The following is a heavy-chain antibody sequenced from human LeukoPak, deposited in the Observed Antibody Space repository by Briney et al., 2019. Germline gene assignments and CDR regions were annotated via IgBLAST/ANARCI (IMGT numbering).Heavy chain of an antibody. CDR3: ARSYYDFWSGYSPYYFDY. J-gene: IGHJ4*02. CDR1: GYTFTGYY. CDR2: INPNSGGT. D-gene: IGHD3-3*01. Sequence: GASVKVSCKASGYTFTGYYMHWVRQAPGQGLEWMGWINPNSGGTNYAQKFQGRVTMTRDTSISTAYMELSRLRSDDTAVYYCARSYYDFWSGYSPYYFDYWGQGTLVTVSS. V-gene: IGHV1-2*02.